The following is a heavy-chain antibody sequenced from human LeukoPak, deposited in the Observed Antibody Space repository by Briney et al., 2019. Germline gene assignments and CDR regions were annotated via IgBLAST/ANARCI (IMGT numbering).Heavy chain of an antibody. J-gene: IGHJ4*02. Sequence: GGSLRLSCAASGFTFSSYAMSWVRQAPGRGLEWVSSISGSGSNTYYADSVKGQFTISRDSSKSTLYLQMNSLRAEDTAVYYCAKSLTVTTRIHSIDPRGQGTLVTVSS. D-gene: IGHD4-17*01. CDR3: AKSLTVTTRIHSIDP. CDR1: GFTFSSYA. V-gene: IGHV3-23*01. CDR2: ISGSGSNT.